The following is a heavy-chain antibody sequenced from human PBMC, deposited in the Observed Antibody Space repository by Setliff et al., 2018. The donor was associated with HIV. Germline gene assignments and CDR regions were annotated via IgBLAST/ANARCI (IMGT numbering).Heavy chain of an antibody. Sequence: PSETLSLTCTVSGGSISSYYWSWIRQPPGKGLEWIGYIYTSGSTNYNPSLKSRVTISVDTSKNQFSLKLSSVTAADTAVYYCARCVTYYNFWSGCWGYYYYMDVWGKGTTVTVSS. V-gene: IGHV4-4*08. J-gene: IGHJ6*03. CDR1: GGSISSYY. CDR3: ARCVTYYNFWSGCWGYYYYMDV. D-gene: IGHD3-3*01. CDR2: IYTSGST.